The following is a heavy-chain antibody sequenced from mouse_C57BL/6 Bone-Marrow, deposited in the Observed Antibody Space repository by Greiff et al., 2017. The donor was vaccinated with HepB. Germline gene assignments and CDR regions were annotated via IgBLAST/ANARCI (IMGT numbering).Heavy chain of an antibody. D-gene: IGHD6-1*01. J-gene: IGHJ2*01. CDR2: IYPGDGDT. CDR1: GYAFSSSW. Sequence: QVQLQQSGPELVKPGASVKISCKASGYAFSSSWMNWVKQRPGKGLEWIGRIYPGDGDTNYNGKFKGKATLTADKSSSTAYMQLSSLTSEDSAVYYCARDSALYFDYWGQGTTLTVSS. V-gene: IGHV1-82*01. CDR3: ARDSALYFDY.